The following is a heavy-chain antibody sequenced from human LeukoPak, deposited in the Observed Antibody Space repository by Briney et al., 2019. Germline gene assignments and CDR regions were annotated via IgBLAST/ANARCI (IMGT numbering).Heavy chain of an antibody. CDR1: GFTVSSNY. V-gene: IGHV3-21*01. J-gene: IGHJ4*02. CDR2: ISINRSYM. CDR3: ARAYDSSSSFDY. Sequence: GGSLRLSCAASGFTVSSNYMSWVRQAPGKGLEWVSSISINRSYMYYADSVKGRFTISRDNAKNSLSLQMNSLRAEDTAVYYCARAYDSSSSFDYWGQGTLVTVSS. D-gene: IGHD3-22*01.